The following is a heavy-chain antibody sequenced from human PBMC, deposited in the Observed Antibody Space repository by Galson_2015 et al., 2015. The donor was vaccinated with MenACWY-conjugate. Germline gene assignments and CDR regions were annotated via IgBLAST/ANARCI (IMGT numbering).Heavy chain of an antibody. D-gene: IGHD4-17*01. CDR2: ISYDGNTQ. Sequence: SLRLSCAVSGFTFSNFNMHWVRQAPGKGLEWLTVISYDGNTQYYADSVKGRFTISRASSKNMLFLQMNSLRPEDTALYYCAKFATVSSNAFDVWGQGTMVTVSS. J-gene: IGHJ3*01. V-gene: IGHV3-30*18. CDR3: AKFATVSSNAFDV. CDR1: GFTFSNFN.